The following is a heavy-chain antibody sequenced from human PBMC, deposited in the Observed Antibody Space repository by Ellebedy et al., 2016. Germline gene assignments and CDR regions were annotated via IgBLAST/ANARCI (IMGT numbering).Heavy chain of an antibody. CDR1: GGSMNTYY. J-gene: IGHJ5*02. D-gene: IGHD2/OR15-2a*01. V-gene: IGHV4-59*01. CDR2: IYYSGST. Sequence: SETLSLXXTVSGGSMNTYYWSWFRQPPGQGLEWIGYIYYSGSTGYNPSLKNRVSISVDTSKSQFSLNMSSVTAADTAVYYCARDGVIANMGLGCADPWGQGTLVTVSS. CDR3: ARDGVIANMGLGCADP.